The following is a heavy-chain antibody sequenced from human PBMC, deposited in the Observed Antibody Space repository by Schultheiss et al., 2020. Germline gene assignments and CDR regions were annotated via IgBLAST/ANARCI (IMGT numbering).Heavy chain of an antibody. CDR1: GFTFENYW. V-gene: IGHV3-7*01. J-gene: IGHJ4*02. CDR2: IKEDGSEK. CDR3: ARFRNTYCYTCSGFDLPNHYFDH. Sequence: GESLKISCAASGFTFENYWMTWVRQAPGKGLEWVADIKEDGSEKHYVDSVKGRFTISRNNAQNSLYLQMGSLRAEDTAMYYCARFRNTYCYTCSGFDLPNHYFDHWGQGTLVTVSS. D-gene: IGHD2-2*02.